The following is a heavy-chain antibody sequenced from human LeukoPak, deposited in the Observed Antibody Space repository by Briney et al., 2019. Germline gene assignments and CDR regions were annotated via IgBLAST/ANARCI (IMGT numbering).Heavy chain of an antibody. CDR3: AHLRDSSSLVDFDY. J-gene: IGHJ4*02. Sequence: SGPTVVNPTQTLTLTCTLSGFSLSTSGVGVGWIRQPPGKALEWLALIYWDDDKRYSPSLKSRLTITKDTSKNQVVITMTNMDPVDTATYYCAHLRDSSSLVDFDYWGQGTLVTVSS. CDR2: IYWDDDK. D-gene: IGHD6-13*01. V-gene: IGHV2-5*02. CDR1: GFSLSTSGVG.